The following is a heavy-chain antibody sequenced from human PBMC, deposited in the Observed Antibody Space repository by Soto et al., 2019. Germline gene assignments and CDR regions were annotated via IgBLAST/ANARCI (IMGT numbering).Heavy chain of an antibody. V-gene: IGHV4-39*01. D-gene: IGHD4-17*01. CDR1: GASISESRHY. Sequence: QLLLQESGPGLVKPSETLSLTCAVSGASISESRHYWAWIRQPPRKGQEWIASISYSGRTYYNPPLRSRHTITVATSRNQYALRLSSETGADMADYSFARHLGHYGDWAFACGGQGTLVPVSS. CDR2: ISYSGRT. CDR3: ARHLGHYGDWAFAC. J-gene: IGHJ4*02.